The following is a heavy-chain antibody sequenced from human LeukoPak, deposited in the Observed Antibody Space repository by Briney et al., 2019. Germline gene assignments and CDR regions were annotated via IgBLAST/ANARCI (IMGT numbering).Heavy chain of an antibody. J-gene: IGHJ4*02. D-gene: IGHD6-19*01. CDR1: GFTFSNYW. CDR3: ARDPEEWLVPIDY. CDR2: IKQDGSEK. Sequence: PGGSLRLSCAASGFTFSNYWMSWVRQAPGKGLEWVANIKQDGSEKHYVDSVKGRFTISRDNAKNSLYLQMNSLGAEDTAVYYCARDPEEWLVPIDYWGQGTLVTVSS. V-gene: IGHV3-7*01.